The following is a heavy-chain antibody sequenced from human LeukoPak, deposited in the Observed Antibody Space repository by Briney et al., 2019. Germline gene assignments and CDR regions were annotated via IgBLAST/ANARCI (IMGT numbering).Heavy chain of an antibody. CDR1: GFTFSSYA. CDR2: ISGSGGST. J-gene: IGHJ2*01. Sequence: GGSLRLSCAASGFTFSSYAMSWVRQAPGKGLEWVSAISGSGGSTYYADSVKGRFTISRDNSKNTLYLQMNSLRAEDTAVYYCAKGVSSGWHAWYFDLWGRGTLVTVSS. V-gene: IGHV3-23*01. CDR3: AKGVSSGWHAWYFDL. D-gene: IGHD6-19*01.